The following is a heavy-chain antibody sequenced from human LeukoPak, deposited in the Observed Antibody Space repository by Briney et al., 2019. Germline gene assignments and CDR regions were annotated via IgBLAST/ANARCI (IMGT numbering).Heavy chain of an antibody. V-gene: IGHV3-21*01. J-gene: IGHJ4*02. CDR1: GFTFSSYS. CDR2: ISSSSSYI. Sequence: PGGSLRLSCAASGFTFSSYSMNWVRQALGKGLEWVSSISSSSSYIYYADSVKDRFTISRDNAKNSLYLQMNSLRAEDTAVYYCARLGSAAPPGDYWGQGTLVTVSS. D-gene: IGHD6-13*01. CDR3: ARLGSAAPPGDY.